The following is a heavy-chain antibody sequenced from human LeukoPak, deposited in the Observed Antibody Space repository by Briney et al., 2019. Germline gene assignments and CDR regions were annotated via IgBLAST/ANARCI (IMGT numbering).Heavy chain of an antibody. Sequence: GGSLRLSCAASGFTFSSYGMHWVRQAPGKGLEWVAVISYDGSNKYYADSVKGRFTISRDNSKNTLYLQMNSLRAEDTAVYYCAKDLRGFRGANNNWFDPWSQGTLVTVSS. CDR3: AKDLRGFRGANNNWFDP. V-gene: IGHV3-30*18. D-gene: IGHD3-10*01. CDR1: GFTFSSYG. J-gene: IGHJ5*02. CDR2: ISYDGSNK.